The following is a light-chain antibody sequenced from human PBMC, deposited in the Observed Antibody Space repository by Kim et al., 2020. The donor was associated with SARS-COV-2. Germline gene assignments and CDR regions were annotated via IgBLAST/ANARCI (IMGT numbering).Light chain of an antibody. Sequence: QLVLTQSPSASASLGASVKLTCTLNSGHSKYAIAWHQQQPEKGPRYLMKVNTDGSHTNGDGIPDRFSGSSSGAEHYLSISGLQSEDEADYYCQTWGAGIVVFGGGTQLTVL. J-gene: IGLJ2*01. CDR1: SGHSKYA. CDR3: QTWGAGIVV. CDR2: VNTDGSH. V-gene: IGLV4-69*01.